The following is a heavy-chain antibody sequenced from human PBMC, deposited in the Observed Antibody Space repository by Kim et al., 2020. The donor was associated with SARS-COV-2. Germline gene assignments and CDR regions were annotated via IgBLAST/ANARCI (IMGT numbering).Heavy chain of an antibody. D-gene: IGHD3-3*01. Sequence: GGSLRLSCAASGFTFNKYFMHWVRQAPGQGLVWVSRIQNNGSDTTYADSVRGRFTISRDNARNTLYLQMNSLRVEDTAIYFCTGFVGVDLASHWCRGTLVSLFS. J-gene: IGHJ2*01. CDR3: TGFVGVDLASH. V-gene: IGHV3-74*01. CDR2: IQNNGSDT. CDR1: GFTFNKYF.